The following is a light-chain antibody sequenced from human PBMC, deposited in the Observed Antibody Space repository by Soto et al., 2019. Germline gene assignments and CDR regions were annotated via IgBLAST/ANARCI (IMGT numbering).Light chain of an antibody. CDR3: SSYTSSSSYV. CDR2: EVS. J-gene: IGLJ1*01. V-gene: IGLV2-14*01. Sequence: QSVLTQPASVSGSPGQSITISCTGTSSDVGGYNYVSWYQQHPGKAPKLIIYEVSNRPSGVSNRFSGSKSGNTASLTISGLQAEEESDYYCSSYTSSSSYVLGTGTKV. CDR1: SSDVGGYNY.